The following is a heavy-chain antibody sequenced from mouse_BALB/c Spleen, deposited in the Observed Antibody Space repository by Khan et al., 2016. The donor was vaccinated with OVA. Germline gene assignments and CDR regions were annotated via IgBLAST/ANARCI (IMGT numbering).Heavy chain of an antibody. CDR1: GFNIKDYY. J-gene: IGHJ2*01. CDR2: IDPENGDT. V-gene: IGHV14-4*02. CDR3: NAGYFDY. Sequence: VQLQQSGAELVRSGASVKLSCTASGFNIKDYYMHWVKQRPEQGLEWIGWIDPENGDTEYAPKFQGKATLTADTSSNPASLQLRSLTSEDTAVYYCNAGYFDYWGQGTTLTVSS.